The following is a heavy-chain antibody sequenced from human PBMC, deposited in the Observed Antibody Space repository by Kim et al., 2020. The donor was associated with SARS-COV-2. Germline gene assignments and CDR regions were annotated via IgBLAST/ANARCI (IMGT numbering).Heavy chain of an antibody. CDR3: ARQGYGGSGTYYIFEY. CDR2: IYHSGST. D-gene: IGHD3-10*01. V-gene: IGHV4-39*01. J-gene: IGHJ1*01. Sequence: SETLSLTCTVSDGSISSRSYYWGWIRQPPGKGLEWIGSIYHSGSTYYNPSLKSRVTISVETSKSHFSLRITSVTAADTAVYYCARQGYGGSGTYYIFEY. CDR1: DGSISSRSYY.